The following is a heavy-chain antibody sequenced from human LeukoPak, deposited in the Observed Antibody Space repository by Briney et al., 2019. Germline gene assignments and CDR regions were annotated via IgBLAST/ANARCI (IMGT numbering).Heavy chain of an antibody. J-gene: IGHJ5*02. D-gene: IGHD3-9*01. V-gene: IGHV4-4*07. Sequence: PSETLSLTCTVSGGSISSYYWSWIRQPAGKGLEWIGRIYTSGSTNYNPSLKSRVTISVDTSKNQFSLKLTSVPAADTAVYYCARDYDVLTAYPPTQLFDPWGQGTLVTVSS. CDR3: ARDYDVLTAYPPTQLFDP. CDR2: IYTSGST. CDR1: GGSISSYY.